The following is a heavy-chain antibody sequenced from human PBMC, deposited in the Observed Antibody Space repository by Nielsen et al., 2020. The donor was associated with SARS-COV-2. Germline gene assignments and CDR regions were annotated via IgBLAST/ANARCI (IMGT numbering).Heavy chain of an antibody. CDR1: GGSFSGYY. V-gene: IGHV4-59*01. CDR2: IYYSGST. J-gene: IGHJ6*02. D-gene: IGHD4-17*01. Sequence: SQTLSLTCAVYGGSFSGYYWSWIRQPPGKGLEWIGYIYYSGSTKYNPSLKSRVTVSLDTSKNQFSLKLSSATAADTAVYYCARSFGDYEGGTYYYYYGMDVWGQGTTVTVSS. CDR3: ARSFGDYEGGTYYYYYGMDV.